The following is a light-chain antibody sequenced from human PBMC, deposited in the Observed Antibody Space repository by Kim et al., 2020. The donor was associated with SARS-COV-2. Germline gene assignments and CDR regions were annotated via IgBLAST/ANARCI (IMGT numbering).Light chain of an antibody. CDR3: HQHKT. J-gene: IGKJ1*01. Sequence: DIQMTQSPSTLSASVGDRVTITCRASQSISSWLAWYQHKPGKAPKLLIYDASILQSGVPSRFSGSGSGTEFTLTISGLQPDDFATYYFHQHKTFGQGTKVDIK. CDR2: DAS. CDR1: QSISSW. V-gene: IGKV1-5*01.